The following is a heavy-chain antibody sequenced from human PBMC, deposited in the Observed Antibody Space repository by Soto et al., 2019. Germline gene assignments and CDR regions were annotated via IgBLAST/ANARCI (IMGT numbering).Heavy chain of an antibody. Sequence: SETLSLTCTVSGGSITTGGYYWSWIRQLPGKGLEWIGHRYYSESTYYNPSLKSRVSISLDTSKNQFSLKLSFVTAADTAMYYCARTKCSGGSCYSGSLDYWGQGTPVTVS. CDR1: GGSITTGGYY. D-gene: IGHD2-15*01. J-gene: IGHJ4*02. V-gene: IGHV4-31*03. CDR3: ARTKCSGGSCYSGSLDY. CDR2: RYYSEST.